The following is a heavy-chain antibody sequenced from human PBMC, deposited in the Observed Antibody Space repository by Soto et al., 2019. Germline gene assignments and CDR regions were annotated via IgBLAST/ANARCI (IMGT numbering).Heavy chain of an antibody. J-gene: IGHJ4*02. CDR2: VSYSGSP. CDR3: ATHYNTGSFFEY. D-gene: IGHD1-20*01. Sequence: QLQLQESGPGLVKSSDTLSLTCSVSGASVSSSHYWGWIRQPPGKALEWLGSVSYSGSPYYSPSCNSRTTISVDTPNSLSSLTVRSVTATDTAVYFCATHYNTGSFFEYRCQAKLVTVSS. V-gene: IGHV4-39*01. CDR1: GASVSSSHY.